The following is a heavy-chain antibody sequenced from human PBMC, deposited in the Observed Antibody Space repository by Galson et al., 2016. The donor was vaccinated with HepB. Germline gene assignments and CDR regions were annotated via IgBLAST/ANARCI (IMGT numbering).Heavy chain of an antibody. CDR3: AKRHEYCPSVGYSVDY. CDR2: DSMDGRRK. V-gene: IGHV3-30*18. CDR1: GFIFRGYG. Sequence: SLRLSCAGSGFIFRGYGMHWVRQAPGKGLEWVAADSMDGRRKFYADSVRGRFTISRDNSNNMLFLQMDSLRPDDTAVYYCAKRHEYCPSVGYSVDYWGQGTLVSVSS. D-gene: IGHD2/OR15-2a*01. J-gene: IGHJ4*02.